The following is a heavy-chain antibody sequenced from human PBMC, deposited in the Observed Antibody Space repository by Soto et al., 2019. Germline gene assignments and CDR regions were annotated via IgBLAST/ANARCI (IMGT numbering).Heavy chain of an antibody. Sequence: QGHLLQSGDEVKTPGASVRVSCRASGYPFTSYGISWVRQAPGQGLEWVAWISAYNGNRDTAQKFEVRVTMTVDTSTDTGHMRLAVLTSLGTGVYYCARGRIVASIHDAFEIWGQGTKVTVSS. CDR1: GYPFTSYG. V-gene: IGHV1-18*01. D-gene: IGHD5-12*01. CDR3: ARGRIVASIHDAFEI. J-gene: IGHJ3*02. CDR2: ISAYNGNR.